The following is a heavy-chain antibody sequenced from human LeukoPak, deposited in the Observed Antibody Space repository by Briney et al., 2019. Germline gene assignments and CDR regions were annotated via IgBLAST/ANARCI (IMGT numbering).Heavy chain of an antibody. CDR3: AKPQAGTNYYYGMDV. V-gene: IGHV3-23*01. CDR2: ISGSGGST. D-gene: IGHD6-19*01. CDR1: GFTFSSYA. J-gene: IGHJ6*02. Sequence: GESLRLSCAASGFTFSSYAMSWVRQAPGKGLEWVSAISGSGGSTYYADSVKGRFTISRDNSKNTLYLQMNSLRAEDTAVYYRAKPQAGTNYYYGMDVWGQGTTVTVSS.